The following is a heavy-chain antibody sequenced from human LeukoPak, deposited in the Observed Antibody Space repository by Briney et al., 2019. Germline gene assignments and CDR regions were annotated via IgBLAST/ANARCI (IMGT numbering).Heavy chain of an antibody. D-gene: IGHD3-22*01. CDR3: AKSDSSGYSGFN. Sequence: GGSLRLSCAASGFTFSSYNMNWVRQAPGKGLEWVSSISSSSSYIYYADSVKGRFTISRDNAKNSLYLQMNSLRAEDTAVYYCAKSDSSGYSGFNWGQGTLVTVSS. V-gene: IGHV3-21*04. J-gene: IGHJ4*02. CDR1: GFTFSSYN. CDR2: ISSSSSYI.